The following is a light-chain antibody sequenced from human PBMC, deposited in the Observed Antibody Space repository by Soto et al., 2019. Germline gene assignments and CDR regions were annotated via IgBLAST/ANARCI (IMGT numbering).Light chain of an antibody. CDR1: QSVSSSY. CDR3: QQYGSSPRT. CDR2: GAS. V-gene: IGKV3-20*01. Sequence: ESLLIPSPSTLSLSPGERAPLSCRASQSVSSSYLAWYQQKPGQAPRLLIYGASSRATGIPDRFSGSGSGTDFTLTISRLEPEDFAVYYCQQYGSSPRTFGQGTKVDIK. J-gene: IGKJ1*01.